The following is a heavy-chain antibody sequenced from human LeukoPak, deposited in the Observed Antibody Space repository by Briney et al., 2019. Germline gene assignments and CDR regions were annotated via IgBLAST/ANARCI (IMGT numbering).Heavy chain of an antibody. V-gene: IGHV3-74*01. CDR3: AGGGSTYFYSSGSPR. J-gene: IGHJ4*02. CDR2: INSNGSST. CDR1: GLTLSNYW. Sequence: GGSLRLSCAASGLTLSNYWMHWVRQAPGKGLVWVSRINSNGSSTNYADFVKGRFTISRDNAKNTLYLQMNSLRVEDTAVYFCAGGGSTYFYSSGSPRGGQGTLVTVSS. D-gene: IGHD3-10*01.